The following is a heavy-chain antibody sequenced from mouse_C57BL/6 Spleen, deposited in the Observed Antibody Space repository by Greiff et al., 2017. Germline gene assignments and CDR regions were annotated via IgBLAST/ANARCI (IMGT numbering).Heavy chain of an antibody. CDR1: GFTFTDHT. J-gene: IGHJ4*01. CDR3: TRRGDYEDAMDY. Sequence: VQLQQSDAELVKPGASVKISCKVSGFTFTDHTIHWMKQRPDQGLEWIGYIYPRDGSTKYNETFKGQDTLTTDKSSSTAYMQLNSLTSEDSAVYFCTRRGDYEDAMDYGGQGTSVTVSS. V-gene: IGHV1-78*01. D-gene: IGHD2-4*01. CDR2: IYPRDGST.